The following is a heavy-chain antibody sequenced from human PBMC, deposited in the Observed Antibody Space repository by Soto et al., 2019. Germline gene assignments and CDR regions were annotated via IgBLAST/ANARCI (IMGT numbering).Heavy chain of an antibody. CDR3: ARPGYSSGWYVY. D-gene: IGHD6-19*01. V-gene: IGHV1-3*01. CDR2: INAGNGNT. CDR1: GYTFTSYA. J-gene: IGHJ4*02. Sequence: QVQLVQSGAEVKKPGASVKVSCKASGYTFTSYAMHWVRQAPGQRLEWMGWINAGNGNTKYSQKFQGRVTITRDTSASTAYMELSSLTSEDTAVYYCARPGYSSGWYVYWGQGTLVTVS.